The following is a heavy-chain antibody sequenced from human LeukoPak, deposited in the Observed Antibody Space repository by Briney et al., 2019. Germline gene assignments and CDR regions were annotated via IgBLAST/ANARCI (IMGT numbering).Heavy chain of an antibody. D-gene: IGHD5-18*01. CDR1: GFTFSSYG. V-gene: IGHV3-30*18. Sequence: PGGSLRLSCAASGFTFSSYGMHWVRQAPGKGLEWVAVISYDGSNKYYADSVKGRFTISRDNSKNPLYLQMNSLRAEDTAVYYCAKDHSGYSYGYGYWGQGTLVTVSS. CDR3: AKDHSGYSYGYGY. J-gene: IGHJ4*02. CDR2: ISYDGSNK.